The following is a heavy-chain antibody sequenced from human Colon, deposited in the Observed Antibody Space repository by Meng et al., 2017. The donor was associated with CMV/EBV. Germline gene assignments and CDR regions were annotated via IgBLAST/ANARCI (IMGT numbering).Heavy chain of an antibody. J-gene: IGHJ4*02. CDR3: ARVGGSGSYNFDY. D-gene: IGHD3-10*01. CDR2: ISSTSSYI. CDR1: GFTFSDYY. V-gene: IGHV3-11*05. Sequence: QLVESGGDLVKPGGSLRLSCAASGFTFSDYYMSWIREAPGKGLEWVSYISSTSSYINYADSVKGRFTISRDNAKNSLYLQMNSLRAEDTAVYYCARVGGSGSYNFDYWGQGTLVTVSS.